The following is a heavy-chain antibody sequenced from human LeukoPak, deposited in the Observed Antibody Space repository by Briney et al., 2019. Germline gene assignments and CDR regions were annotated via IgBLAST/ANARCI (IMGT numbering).Heavy chain of an antibody. V-gene: IGHV1-3*01. CDR2: INGGSGRT. J-gene: IGHJ4*02. CDR1: GYTFNSYD. D-gene: IGHD1-26*01. CDR3: ARQSGRYQDFFEK. Sequence: ASVKVSCKASGYTFNSYDIHWVRQAPGQRPEWMGGINGGSGRTKYLQKLQGRVTITRDTSANTAFMELSSLRSEDTAVYYCARQSGRYQDFFEKWGQGTLVTVSS.